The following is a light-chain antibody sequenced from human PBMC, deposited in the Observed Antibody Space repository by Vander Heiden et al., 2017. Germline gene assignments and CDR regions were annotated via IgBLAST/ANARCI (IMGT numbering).Light chain of an antibody. J-gene: IGKJ2*01. Sequence: DRVRTQSPESLAVSLGERATINCKSSQNVLYSSNNKNYLAWYQQKPGQPPKLLIYWASTRESGVPDIFSGSGSGTDFTLTISSLQAEDVAVYYCQQDDSTPFTFGQGTKLEIK. CDR3: QQDDSTPFT. CDR2: WAS. V-gene: IGKV4-1*01. CDR1: QNVLYSSNNKNY.